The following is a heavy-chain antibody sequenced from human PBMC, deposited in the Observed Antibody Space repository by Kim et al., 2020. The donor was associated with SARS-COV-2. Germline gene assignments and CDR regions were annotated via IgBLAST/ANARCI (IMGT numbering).Heavy chain of an antibody. V-gene: IGHV3-9*01. J-gene: IGHJ3*02. D-gene: IGHD3-9*01. CDR3: AKVPDILTDYYAFDI. Sequence: DTVKGRVSISRGNTKNSLYLQMNSLRAEDTALYYCAKVPDILTDYYAFDIWGQGTMVTVSS.